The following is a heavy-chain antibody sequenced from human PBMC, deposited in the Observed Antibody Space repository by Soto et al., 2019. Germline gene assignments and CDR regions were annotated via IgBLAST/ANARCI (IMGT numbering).Heavy chain of an antibody. J-gene: IGHJ4*02. Sequence: GGSLRLSCPASGVPIRSYAMRWVRPAPGKGLEWVSAISGSGGSTYYADSVKGRFTISRDNSKNTLYLQMNSLRAEDTAVYYCAKPIAVAGPFDYWGQGPLGTVSS. CDR2: ISGSGGST. CDR3: AKPIAVAGPFDY. CDR1: GVPIRSYA. V-gene: IGHV3-23*01. D-gene: IGHD6-19*01.